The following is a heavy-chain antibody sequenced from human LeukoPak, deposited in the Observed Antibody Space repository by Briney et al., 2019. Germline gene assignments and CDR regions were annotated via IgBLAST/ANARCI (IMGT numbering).Heavy chain of an antibody. CDR3: ARRGSVAEFGY. J-gene: IGHJ4*02. CDR2: IYYSGST. D-gene: IGHD6-19*01. CDR1: GASIRSYY. Sequence: SETLSLTCTVSGASIRSYYWSWIRQPPGKGLEWIGYIYYSGSTNYNPSLKSRVTISVDTSKNQFSLKLSSVTAADTALYYCARRGSVAEFGYWGQGTLVAVSS. V-gene: IGHV4-59*08.